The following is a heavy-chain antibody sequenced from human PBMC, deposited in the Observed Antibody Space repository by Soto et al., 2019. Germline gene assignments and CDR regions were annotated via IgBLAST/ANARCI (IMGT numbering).Heavy chain of an antibody. CDR1: GFTFGRYA. J-gene: IGHJ4*02. V-gene: IGHV3-30-3*01. CDR3: ARGNSSSSAAFDY. Sequence: PGGSLRLSCAASGFTFGRYAVHWVCQAPGKGLEWVAVISYDASNKYYADSVKGRFTISRDNSKNTLYLQMNSLRAEDTAVYYCARGNSSSSAAFDYWGQGTLVPVSS. D-gene: IGHD6-13*01. CDR2: ISYDASNK.